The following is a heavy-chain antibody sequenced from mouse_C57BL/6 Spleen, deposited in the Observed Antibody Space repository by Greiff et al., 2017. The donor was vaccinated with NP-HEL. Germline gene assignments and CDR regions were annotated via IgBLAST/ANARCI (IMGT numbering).Heavy chain of an antibody. CDR3: ARGNYYGSSYGNAMDY. V-gene: IGHV1-64*01. J-gene: IGHJ4*01. D-gene: IGHD1-1*01. Sequence: QVQLQQPGAELVKPGASVKLSCKASGYTFTSYWMHWVKQRLGQGLEWIGMIHPNSGSTNYNEKFKSKATLTVDKSSSTAYMQLSSLTSEDSAVYYCARGNYYGSSYGNAMDYWGQGTSVTVSS. CDR2: IHPNSGST. CDR1: GYTFTSYW.